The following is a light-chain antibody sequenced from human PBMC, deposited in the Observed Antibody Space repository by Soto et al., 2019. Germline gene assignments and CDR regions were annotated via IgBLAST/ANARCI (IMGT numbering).Light chain of an antibody. CDR1: QSISKY. J-gene: IGKJ3*01. V-gene: IGKV3-11*01. CDR2: DAS. Sequence: EIVLTQSPATLSLSPGERATLSCRASQSISKYLAWYQQKPGQAPRLLIYDASNRATGIPARFSGSGSGTDFPLTINSLGPDDFAVYYCQQRSHWLSLGPGTKVDVK. CDR3: QQRSHWLS.